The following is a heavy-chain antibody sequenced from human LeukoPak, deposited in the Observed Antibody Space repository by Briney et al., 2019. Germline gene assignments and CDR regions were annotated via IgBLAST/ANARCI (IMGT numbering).Heavy chain of an antibody. CDR1: GYTFTGYY. Sequence: ASVKVSCKASGYTFTGYYTHWVRQAPGQGLEWMGRINPNSGGTNYAQKFQGRVTMTRDTSISTAYMELSRLRSDDTAVYYCAASITMVREGPSFDYWGQGTLVTVSS. V-gene: IGHV1-2*06. CDR2: INPNSGGT. CDR3: AASITMVREGPSFDY. D-gene: IGHD3-10*01. J-gene: IGHJ4*02.